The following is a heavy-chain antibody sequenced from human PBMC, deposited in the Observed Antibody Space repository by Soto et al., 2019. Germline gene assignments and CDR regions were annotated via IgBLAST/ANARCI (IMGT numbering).Heavy chain of an antibody. V-gene: IGHV5-10-1*01. CDR1: GYSFAGYW. CDR3: ARRIYDLETAPNFQYFFHP. J-gene: IGHJ5*02. CDR2: IDPSDCQT. Sequence: GESLNISGKGSGYSFAGYWIAWVREKPGKGLEWNGRIDPSDCQTSYSPSFRGHVTISVTKSITTVFLQWSSLRASDTAMYYCARRIYDLETAPNFQYFFHPSGQRTPVSVSS. D-gene: IGHD5-18*01.